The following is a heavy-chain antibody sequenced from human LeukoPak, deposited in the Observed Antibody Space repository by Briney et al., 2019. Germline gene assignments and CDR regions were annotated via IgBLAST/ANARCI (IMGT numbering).Heavy chain of an antibody. CDR3: ASSHCSSTSCLSTTFDY. CDR2: IIPIFGTA. Sequence: ASVKVSCKAYGGNFSSYAISWVRPAPGQGLEWIGGIIPIFGTANYAQKFHGRVTITTDEPTSTAYMELSSLRSEDTAVYYCASSHCSSTSCLSTTFDYWGQGTLVTVSS. D-gene: IGHD2-2*01. CDR1: GGNFSSYA. J-gene: IGHJ4*02. V-gene: IGHV1-69*05.